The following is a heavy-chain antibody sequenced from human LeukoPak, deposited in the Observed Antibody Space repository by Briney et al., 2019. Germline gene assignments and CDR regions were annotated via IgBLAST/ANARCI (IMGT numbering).Heavy chain of an antibody. V-gene: IGHV4-30-4*01. CDR1: GGSISSGDYY. D-gene: IGHD3-10*01. CDR3: ARDAPKNYYGSIY. CDR2: IYYSGST. J-gene: IGHJ4*02. Sequence: SQTLSLTCTVAGGSISSGDYYWSCIRQPPGKGLECIGYIYYSGSTYYNPSLKSRVTISVDTSKHQFSLKLSSVTAADTAVYYCARDAPKNYYGSIYWRQGALVTVSS.